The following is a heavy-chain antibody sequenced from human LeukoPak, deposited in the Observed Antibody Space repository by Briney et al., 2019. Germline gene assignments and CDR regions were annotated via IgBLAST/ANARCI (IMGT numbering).Heavy chain of an antibody. V-gene: IGHV1-69*05. CDR1: GGTFSSYA. CDR2: IIPIFGTA. D-gene: IGHD1-7*01. Sequence: GGSVKVSCKASGGTFSSYAISWVRQAPGQGLEWMGGIIPIFGTANYAQKFQGRVTITTDESTSTAYMELSRLRFEDTAVYFCARVAAGTTFMDNWFDPWGQGTLVTVSS. CDR3: ARVAAGTTFMDNWFDP. J-gene: IGHJ5*02.